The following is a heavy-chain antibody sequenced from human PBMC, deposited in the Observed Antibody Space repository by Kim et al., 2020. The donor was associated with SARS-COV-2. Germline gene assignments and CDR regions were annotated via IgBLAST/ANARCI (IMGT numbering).Heavy chain of an antibody. CDR3: AKVLGSVIPYYFDY. D-gene: IGHD2-15*01. V-gene: IGHV3-23*01. J-gene: IGHJ4*02. Sequence: DSVKGRFTISRDNSKNTLYLQMNSLRAEDTAVYYCAKVLGSVIPYYFDYWGQGTLVTVSS.